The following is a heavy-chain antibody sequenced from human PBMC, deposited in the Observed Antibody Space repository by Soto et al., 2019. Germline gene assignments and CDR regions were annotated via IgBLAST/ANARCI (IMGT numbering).Heavy chain of an antibody. J-gene: IGHJ4*02. V-gene: IGHV3-72*01. CDR2: TRNKANSYTT. Sequence: GGSLRLSCAASGFTFSDHYMDWVRQAPGRGLEWVGRTRNKANSYTTEYAASVKGRFTVSRDESQNSLYLQMNSLRTEDTAVYYCARSTMYSGHWFPFDYWGQGSLVTVSS. CDR1: GFTFSDHY. D-gene: IGHD1-26*01. CDR3: ARSTMYSGHWFPFDY.